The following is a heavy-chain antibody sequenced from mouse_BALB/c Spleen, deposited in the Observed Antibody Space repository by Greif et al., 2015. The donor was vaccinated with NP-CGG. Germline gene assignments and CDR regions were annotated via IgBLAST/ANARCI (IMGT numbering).Heavy chain of an antibody. V-gene: IGHV3-8*02. J-gene: IGHJ3*01. CDR1: GDSITSGY. CDR3: ARYREDGKGFAY. CDR2: ISYSGST. D-gene: IGHD3-3*01. Sequence: DVMLVESGPSLVKPSQTLSLTCSVTGDSITSGYWNWIRKFPGNKLEYMGNISYSGSTYYNPSLKSRISITRDTSKNQYYLQLNSVTTEDTATYYCARYREDGKGFAYWGQGTLVTVSA.